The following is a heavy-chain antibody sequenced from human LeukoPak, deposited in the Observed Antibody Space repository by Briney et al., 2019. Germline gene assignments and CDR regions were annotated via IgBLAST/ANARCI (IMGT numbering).Heavy chain of an antibody. CDR3: AKDIFAFSSSLVLDY. D-gene: IGHD6-13*01. Sequence: GSLRLSCAASGFTFSSYAMSWVRQAPGKGLERVSAISGSGGSTYYADSVKGRFTISRDNSKNTLYLQMNSLRAEDTAVYYCAKDIFAFSSSLVLDYWGQGTLVTVSS. J-gene: IGHJ4*02. V-gene: IGHV3-23*01. CDR1: GFTFSSYA. CDR2: ISGSGGST.